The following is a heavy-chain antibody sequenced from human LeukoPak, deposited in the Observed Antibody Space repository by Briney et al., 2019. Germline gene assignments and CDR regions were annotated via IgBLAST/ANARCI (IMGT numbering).Heavy chain of an antibody. D-gene: IGHD6-13*01. J-gene: IGHJ4*02. Sequence: SETLSLTCTVSGGSIGSYYWSWVRQPAGKGLEWIGRIYASGNTNYNPSLKGRVTMTVDTSKNQFSLNLSSVTAADTAAYYCARGRGSSWYYFDSWGQGTLVTVSS. CDR2: IYASGNT. V-gene: IGHV4-4*07. CDR1: GGSIGSYY. CDR3: ARGRGSSWYYFDS.